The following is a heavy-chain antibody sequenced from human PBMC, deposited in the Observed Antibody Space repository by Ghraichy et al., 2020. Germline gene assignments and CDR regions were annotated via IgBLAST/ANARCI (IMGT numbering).Heavy chain of an antibody. CDR2: ISGSGGST. CDR3: AKDRGGNIVVVPASSFDY. CDR1: GFTFSSYA. D-gene: IGHD2-2*01. Sequence: LTCAASGFTFSSYAMSWVRQAPGKGLEWVSAISGSGGSTYYADSVKGRFTISRDNSKNTLYLQMNSLRAEDTAVYYCAKDRGGNIVVVPASSFDYWGQGTLVTVSS. J-gene: IGHJ4*02. V-gene: IGHV3-23*01.